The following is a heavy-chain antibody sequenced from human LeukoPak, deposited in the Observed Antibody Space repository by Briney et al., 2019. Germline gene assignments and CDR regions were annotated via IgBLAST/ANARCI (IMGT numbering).Heavy chain of an antibody. CDR3: ASHVGISF. CDR1: GFTFSGAW. Sequence: PGGSLRLSCTASGFTFSGAWMTWVRQAPGKGLEWVANIREDGTEKNYVDSVKGRFTISRDNAKNSLFLQMSNLRDDDTAISYRASHVGISFWGQGTLVTVSS. J-gene: IGHJ4*02. V-gene: IGHV3-7*01. CDR2: IREDGTEK. D-gene: IGHD7-27*01.